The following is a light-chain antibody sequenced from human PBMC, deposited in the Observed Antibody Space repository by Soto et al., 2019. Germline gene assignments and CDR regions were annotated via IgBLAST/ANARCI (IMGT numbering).Light chain of an antibody. V-gene: IGKV3-15*01. CDR3: QQYYHWPTPYT. CDR1: QSVSRN. J-gene: IGKJ2*01. CDR2: GAS. Sequence: EILMTQSPATLSASPGESATLSCRASQSVSRNLAWYQQEPGQAPRLLIYGASTRATGIPARLSGSGSGTEFTLTISSLQSEDLAVYNCQQYYHWPTPYTFGQGTQLDI.